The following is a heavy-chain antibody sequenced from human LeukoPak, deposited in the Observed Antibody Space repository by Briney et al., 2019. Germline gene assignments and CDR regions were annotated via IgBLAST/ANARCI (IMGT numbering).Heavy chain of an antibody. CDR1: GYTLTELS. J-gene: IGHJ4*02. Sequence: ASVKVSCKVSGYTLTELSMHWVRQAPGKGLEWMGGFDPEDGETIYAQKFQGRVTMTEATSTDTAYMELSSLRSEDTAVYYCATGRAFRYFDWLFPPPFRYWGQGTLVTVSS. CDR2: FDPEDGET. CDR3: ATGRAFRYFDWLFPPPFRY. D-gene: IGHD3-9*01. V-gene: IGHV1-24*01.